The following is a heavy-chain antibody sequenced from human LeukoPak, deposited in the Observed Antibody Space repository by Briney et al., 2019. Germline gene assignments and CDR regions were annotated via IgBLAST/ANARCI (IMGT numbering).Heavy chain of an antibody. V-gene: IGHV1-8*01. CDR3: ATSEKGGYSYGWNY. D-gene: IGHD5-18*01. Sequence: GASVKVSCKASGYTFTSYDINWVRQATGQGLEWMGWMNPNSGNTGYAQKFQGRVTMTRNTSISTAYMELSSLRSEDTAVYYCATSEKGGYSYGWNYWGQGTLVTVSS. J-gene: IGHJ4*02. CDR1: GYTFTSYD. CDR2: MNPNSGNT.